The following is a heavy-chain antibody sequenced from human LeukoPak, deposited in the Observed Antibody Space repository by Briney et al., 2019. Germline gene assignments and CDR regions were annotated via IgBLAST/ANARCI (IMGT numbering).Heavy chain of an antibody. J-gene: IGHJ6*03. CDR2: IRCDGSNK. Sequence: PGGSLRLSCAASGFTFSDYGMHWVRQAPGKGLEWETFIRCDGSNKYYADSVKGRFTISRDNSKNMLYLQMNSLRAEDTALYYCAKGYHNSWYSDYMDVWGKGTTVTVSS. CDR3: AKGYHNSWYSDYMDV. D-gene: IGHD6-13*01. CDR1: GFTFSDYG. V-gene: IGHV3-30*02.